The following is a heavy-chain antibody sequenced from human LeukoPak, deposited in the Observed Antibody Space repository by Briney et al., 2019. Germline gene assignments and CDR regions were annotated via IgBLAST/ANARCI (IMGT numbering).Heavy chain of an antibody. D-gene: IGHD1-1*01. CDR3: AKDPNEGGWNDFDY. Sequence: GGSLRLSCAASGFTFSSYGMHWVRQAPGKGLEWMALILSDGSNKYYADSVKGRFTISRDISKNTLYLQMNSLRAEDTAVYYCAKDPNEGGWNDFDYWGQGTLVTVSS. CDR2: ILSDGSNK. V-gene: IGHV3-30*18. J-gene: IGHJ4*02. CDR1: GFTFSSYG.